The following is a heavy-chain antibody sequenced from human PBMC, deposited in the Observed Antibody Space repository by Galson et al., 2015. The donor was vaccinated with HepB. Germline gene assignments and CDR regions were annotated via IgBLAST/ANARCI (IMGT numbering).Heavy chain of an antibody. D-gene: IGHD3-10*01. CDR2: ISAYNGNT. V-gene: IGHV1-18*01. J-gene: IGHJ4*02. CDR3: ARASAGGSGSYYNPLDY. CDR1: GYTFTSYG. Sequence: SVKVSCKASGYTFTSYGISWVRQAPGQGLEWMGWISAYNGNTNYAQKLQGRVTMTTDTSTSTAYMELRSLRSDDTAVYYCARASAGGSGSYYNPLDYWGQGTLVTVSS.